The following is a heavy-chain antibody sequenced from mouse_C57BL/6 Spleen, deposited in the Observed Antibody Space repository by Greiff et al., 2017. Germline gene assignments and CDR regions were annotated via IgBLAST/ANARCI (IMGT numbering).Heavy chain of an antibody. D-gene: IGHD1-1*01. CDR3: ARDRGYYGSSYNYFDY. V-gene: IGHV5-4*01. J-gene: IGHJ2*01. CDR2: ISDGGSYT. Sequence: EVQGVESGGGLVKPGGSLKLSCAASGFTFSSYAMSWVRQTPEKRLEWVATISDGGSYTYYPDNVKGRFTISRDNAKNNLYLQMSHLKSEDTAMYYCARDRGYYGSSYNYFDYWGQGTTLTVSS. CDR1: GFTFSSYA.